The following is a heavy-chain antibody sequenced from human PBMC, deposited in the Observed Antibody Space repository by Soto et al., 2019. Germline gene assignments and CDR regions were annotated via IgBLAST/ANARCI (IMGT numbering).Heavy chain of an antibody. CDR3: AKLRGYCSGGSCYNSPYFDY. Sequence: GGSLRLSCAASGFTFSSYAMSWVRQAPGKGLEWVSAISGSGGSTYYADSVKGRFTISRDNSKNTLYLQMNSLRAEDTAVYYCAKLRGYCSGGSCYNSPYFDYWGQGTLVTVSS. D-gene: IGHD2-15*01. J-gene: IGHJ4*02. CDR1: GFTFSSYA. CDR2: ISGSGGST. V-gene: IGHV3-23*01.